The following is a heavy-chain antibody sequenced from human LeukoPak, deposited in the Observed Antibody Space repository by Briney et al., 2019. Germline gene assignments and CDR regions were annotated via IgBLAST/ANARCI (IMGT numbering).Heavy chain of an antibody. D-gene: IGHD3-3*01. CDR1: GGSINSGGYY. CDR3: ATSGYYDFWSGYIIQNWFDP. Sequence: PSETLSLTCTVSGGSINSGGYYWSWIRQHPGKGLEWIGYIYYSGSTYYNPSLRSRVSIPVDTSKNQFSLKLSSVTAADTAVYYCATSGYYDFWSGYIIQNWFDPWGQGTLVTVSS. V-gene: IGHV4-31*03. CDR2: IYYSGST. J-gene: IGHJ5*02.